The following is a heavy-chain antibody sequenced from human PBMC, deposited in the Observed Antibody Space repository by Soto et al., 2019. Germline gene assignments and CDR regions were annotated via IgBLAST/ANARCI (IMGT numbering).Heavy chain of an antibody. CDR3: AARHFWSRPWTDRRLDY. V-gene: IGHV4-4*02. J-gene: IGHJ4*02. Sequence: SETLSLTCVVSGDSINSSHWWNWVRQPPEKGLEWIGQISHSGNTSYNPSLTSRVTISVDKSKSHFSLKLTSVTAADTAVYYCAARHFWSRPWTDRRLDYWGQGTLVTVSS. CDR2: ISHSGNT. D-gene: IGHD3-3*02. CDR1: GDSINSSHW.